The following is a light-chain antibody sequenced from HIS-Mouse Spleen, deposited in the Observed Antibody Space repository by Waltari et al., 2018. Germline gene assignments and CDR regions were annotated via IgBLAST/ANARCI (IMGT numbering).Light chain of an antibody. CDR2: EGS. CDR3: CSYAGSSTWV. J-gene: IGLJ3*02. CDR1: SSDVGSYNL. V-gene: IGLV2-23*01. Sequence: QSALTQPASVSGSPGQSITIPCTGTSSDVGSYNLFPWSQPHPGKAPKLMIYEGSKRPSGVSNRFSGSKSGNTASLTISGLQAEDEADYYCCSYAGSSTWVFGGGTKLTVL.